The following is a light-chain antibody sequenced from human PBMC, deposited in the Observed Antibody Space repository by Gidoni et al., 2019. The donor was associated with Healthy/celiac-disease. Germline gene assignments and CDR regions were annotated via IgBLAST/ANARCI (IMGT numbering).Light chain of an antibody. V-gene: IGLV1-44*01. J-gene: IGLJ1*01. Sequence: HSVLTQPPSASGTPGQRVTISCSGSSSNIGSNTVNWYQQLPGTAPKLLIYSNNQRPSGVPDRFSGSKSGTAASLAISGLQPEDEADYYCAAWDDSLNGPVFGTGTKVTVL. CDR2: SNN. CDR1: SSNIGSNT. CDR3: AAWDDSLNGPV.